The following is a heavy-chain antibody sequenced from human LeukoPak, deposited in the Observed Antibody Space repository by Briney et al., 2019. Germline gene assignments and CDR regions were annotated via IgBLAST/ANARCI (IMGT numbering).Heavy chain of an antibody. Sequence: ASVKVSCKASGGTFSSYAISWVRQAPGDGLESMGGIIPIFGTANYAQKFQGRVTITADKSTSTAYMELSSLRSEDTAVYYCAGGPMVDPAYYYYYMDVWGKGTTVTVSS. CDR3: AGGPMVDPAYYYYYMDV. CDR2: IIPIFGTA. J-gene: IGHJ6*03. D-gene: IGHD3-10*01. V-gene: IGHV1-69*06. CDR1: GGTFSSYA.